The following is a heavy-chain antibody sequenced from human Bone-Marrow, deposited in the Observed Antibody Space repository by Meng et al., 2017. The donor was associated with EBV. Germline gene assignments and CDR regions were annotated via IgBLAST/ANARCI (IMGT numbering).Heavy chain of an antibody. CDR1: GFTFSSYW. Sequence: EVQLVESGGGLVQPXGSLRLSCAASGFTFSSYWMHWVRQAPGKGLEWVSAISGSGGSTYYADSVKGRFTISRDNSKNTLYLQMNSLRAEDTAVYYCAKGPWGWLQSYFDYWGKGTLVTVSS. CDR3: AKGPWGWLQSYFDY. CDR2: ISGSGGST. J-gene: IGHJ4*02. V-gene: IGHV3-23*04. D-gene: IGHD5-24*01.